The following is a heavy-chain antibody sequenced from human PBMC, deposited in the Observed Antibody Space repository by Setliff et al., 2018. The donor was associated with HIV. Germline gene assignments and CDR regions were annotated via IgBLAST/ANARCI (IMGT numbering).Heavy chain of an antibody. CDR2: IYFTGSS. Sequence: LSLTCTVSGGSISTYYWSWIRQPPGKGLEWIGSIYFTGSSDNNPSLKSRVTLSVDTSKHQFSLKLSSVTAADTAVYYCASIVYSSGWYSRPMGYFNDSWGQGTLVTVSS. J-gene: IGHJ5*01. CDR3: ASIVYSSGWYSRPMGYFNDS. V-gene: IGHV4-59*08. D-gene: IGHD6-19*01. CDR1: GGSISTYY.